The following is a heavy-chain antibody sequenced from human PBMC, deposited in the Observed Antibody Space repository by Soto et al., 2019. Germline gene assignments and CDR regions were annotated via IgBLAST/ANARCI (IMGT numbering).Heavy chain of an antibody. CDR2: ISYDGRNN. CDR3: AKDGYCSGGSCYSDAFDI. J-gene: IGHJ3*02. Sequence: QVQLVESGGGVVPPGRSLRLSCAASGFTFSSYGMHCFRQAPGKGPECGAGISYDGRNNYYADSVNGRFTISRDNSKNTSYLQMNRLRAEDTAVYYCAKDGYCSGGSCYSDAFDIWGQGTMVTVTS. V-gene: IGHV3-30*18. CDR1: GFTFSSYG. D-gene: IGHD2-15*01.